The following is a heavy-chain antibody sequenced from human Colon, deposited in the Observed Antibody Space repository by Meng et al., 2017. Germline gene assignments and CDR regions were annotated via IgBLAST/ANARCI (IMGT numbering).Heavy chain of an antibody. Sequence: QGQIQQGGAGLLKPSETLSLTCAVSGGSFSDFYWSWIRQPPGKGLEWIGEIDHFGISNYNSSLKGRLTMSVDTSKKQISLTLTSVTAADTAVYYCATGLRHGDWFDPWGPGTLVTVSS. CDR2: IDHFGIS. V-gene: IGHV4-34*02. J-gene: IGHJ5*02. D-gene: IGHD4-17*01. CDR1: GGSFSDFY. CDR3: ATGLRHGDWFDP.